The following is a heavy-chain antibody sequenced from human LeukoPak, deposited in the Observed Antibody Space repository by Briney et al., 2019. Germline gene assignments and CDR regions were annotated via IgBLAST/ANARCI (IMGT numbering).Heavy chain of an antibody. CDR3: ARDRWIVGATTFDY. CDR1: GYTFTNYG. CDR2: FGTYNGNT. V-gene: IGHV1-18*01. D-gene: IGHD1-26*01. Sequence: GASVKVSCKASGYTFTNYGIDWVRQAPGQGLEWMGWFGTYNGNTHYAQKLQGRVTMTTDTSTSTAYMELRSLRSDDTAVYYCARDRWIVGATTFDYWGQGTLVTVSS. J-gene: IGHJ4*02.